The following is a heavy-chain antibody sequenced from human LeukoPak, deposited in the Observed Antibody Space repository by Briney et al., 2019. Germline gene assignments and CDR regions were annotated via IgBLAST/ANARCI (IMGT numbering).Heavy chain of an antibody. Sequence: QSGGSLRLSCAASGFTFSSYWMSWVRQAPGKGLEWVANIKQDGSEKYYVDSVKGRFTISRDNAKNSLYLQMNSLRAEDTALYYCAKDSAPTLNLWFGNNWFDPWGQGTLVTVSS. CDR1: GFTFSSYW. V-gene: IGHV3-7*03. CDR3: AKDSAPTLNLWFGNNWFDP. D-gene: IGHD3-10*01. CDR2: IKQDGSEK. J-gene: IGHJ5*02.